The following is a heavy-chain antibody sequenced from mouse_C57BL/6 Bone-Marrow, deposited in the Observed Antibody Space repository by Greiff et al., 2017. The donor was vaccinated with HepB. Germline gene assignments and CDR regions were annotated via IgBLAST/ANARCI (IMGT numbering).Heavy chain of an antibody. D-gene: IGHD1-1*01. CDR2: IYPRSGNT. V-gene: IGHV1-81*01. CDR1: GYTFTSYG. Sequence: QVQLQQSGAELARPGASVKLSCKASGYTFTSYGISWVKQRTGQGLEWIGEIYPRSGNTYYNEKFKGKATLPADKSSSTAYMELRSLTSEDSAVYFCARDYGSRGDFAYWGQGTLVTVSA. CDR3: ARDYGSRGDFAY. J-gene: IGHJ3*01.